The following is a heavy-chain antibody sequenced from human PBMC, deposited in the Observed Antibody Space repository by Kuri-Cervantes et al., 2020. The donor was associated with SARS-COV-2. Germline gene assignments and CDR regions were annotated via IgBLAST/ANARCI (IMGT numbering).Heavy chain of an antibody. V-gene: IGHV3-13*05. Sequence: GESLKISCAASGFTFSSYDMHWVRQATGKGLEWVSAIGTAGDPYYPGSVKGRFTISRENAKNSLYLQMNSLRAEDTAVYYCARDRGSSLGYYYYGMDVWGQGTTVTVSS. J-gene: IGHJ6*02. CDR2: IGTAGDP. CDR1: GFTFSSYD. D-gene: IGHD6-6*01. CDR3: ARDRGSSLGYYYYGMDV.